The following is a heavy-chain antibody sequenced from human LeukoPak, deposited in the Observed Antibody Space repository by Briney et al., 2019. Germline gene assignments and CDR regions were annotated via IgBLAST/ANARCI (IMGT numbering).Heavy chain of an antibody. Sequence: GESLKIACKGSGYSFTSYWIGWVRQMPGKGLEWMGIIYPSDSDTRYSPSFQGQVTISADKSISTAYLQWSSLKASDTAMYYSARHTYNWNDEIDYWGQGTLVTVSS. CDR3: ARHTYNWNDEIDY. J-gene: IGHJ4*02. V-gene: IGHV5-51*01. CDR1: GYSFTSYW. D-gene: IGHD1-20*01. CDR2: IYPSDSDT.